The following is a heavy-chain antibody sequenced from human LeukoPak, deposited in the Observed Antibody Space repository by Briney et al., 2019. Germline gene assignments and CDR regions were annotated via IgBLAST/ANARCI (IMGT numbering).Heavy chain of an antibody. CDR1: GGSISTDNYY. D-gene: IGHD2/OR15-2a*01. V-gene: IGHV4-39*07. J-gene: IGHJ6*03. CDR2: IYYDGST. CDR3: ARIHFQFYYMDV. Sequence: KPSETLSLTCTVSGGSISTDNYYWGWIRQPPGKGLEWLGSIYYDGSTYYNPSLESRVTMSVDTSKNQVSLKLIAMTAADTAVYYCARIHFQFYYMDVWGKGTTVTVSS.